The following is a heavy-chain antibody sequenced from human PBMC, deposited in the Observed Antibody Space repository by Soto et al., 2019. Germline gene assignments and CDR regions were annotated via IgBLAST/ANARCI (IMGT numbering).Heavy chain of an antibody. Sequence: EVLLLQSGGGLAQPGGSLTLSCATSGFILSRHAMSWVRQAPGKGLDWVSVIGYRTTDTYYADSVKGRFTISRDESNNTVYLQMNNLRVEDTAVYYCAKDRGGGWVIDYWGQGTLVTVSS. CDR1: GFILSRHA. D-gene: IGHD6-19*01. J-gene: IGHJ4*02. CDR3: AKDRGGGWVIDY. V-gene: IGHV3-23*01. CDR2: IGYRTTDT.